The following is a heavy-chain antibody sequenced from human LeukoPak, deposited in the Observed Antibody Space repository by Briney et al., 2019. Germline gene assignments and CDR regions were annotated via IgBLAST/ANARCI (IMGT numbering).Heavy chain of an antibody. CDR2: ISYDGSNK. J-gene: IGHJ6*02. D-gene: IGHD1-26*01. CDR1: GFTFSSDA. CDR3: ASNRDSGNYHSYDMDV. Sequence: PGGSLCLSCAVSGFTFSSDAMRWVRQPPGKGLGWVAVISYDGSNKYYADSVKGRFTISRDNSKNTLYLQMNSLRAEDTAVYYCASNRDSGNYHSYDMDVWGQGTTVTVSS. V-gene: IGHV3-30-3*02.